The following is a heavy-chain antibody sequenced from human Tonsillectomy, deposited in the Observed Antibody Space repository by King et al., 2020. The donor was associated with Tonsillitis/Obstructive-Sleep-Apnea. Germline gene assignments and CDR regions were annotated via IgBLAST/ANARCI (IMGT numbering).Heavy chain of an antibody. CDR2: INHSGST. CDR3: ASDILTGNDY. J-gene: IGHJ4*02. CDR1: GGSFSGYF. D-gene: IGHD3-9*01. Sequence: VQLQQWGAGLLKPSETLSLTCAVFGGSFSGYFWSWIRQPPGKGLEWIGEINHSGSTNYNPSLKSRVTISVDTSKNQFSLKLSSVTAADTAVYYCASDILTGNDYWGQGTLVTVSS. V-gene: IGHV4-34*01.